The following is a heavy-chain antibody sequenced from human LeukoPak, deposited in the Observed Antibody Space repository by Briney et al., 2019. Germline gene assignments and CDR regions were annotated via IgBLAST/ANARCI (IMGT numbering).Heavy chain of an antibody. Sequence: ASVKVSFKASGYTFTSYGISLVRQAPGQGLEWMGWISAYNGNTNYAQKLQGRVTMTTDTSTSTAYMELRSLRSDDTAVYYCARDPYLITMVRGVTLSYNWFDPWGQGTLVTVSS. J-gene: IGHJ5*02. CDR2: ISAYNGNT. CDR3: ARDPYLITMVRGVTLSYNWFDP. D-gene: IGHD3-10*01. V-gene: IGHV1-18*01. CDR1: GYTFTSYG.